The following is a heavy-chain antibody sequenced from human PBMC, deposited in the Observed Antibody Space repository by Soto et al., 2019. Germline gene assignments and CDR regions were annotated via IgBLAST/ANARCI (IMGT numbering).Heavy chain of an antibody. D-gene: IGHD3-9*01. V-gene: IGHV3-23*01. CDR2: ISGGGSNT. CDR1: GFSFSTYA. J-gene: IGHJ4*02. CDR3: AKFSAASVYDISSAPDY. Sequence: QPGGSLRLSCAASGFSFSTYAMTWVRQAPGKGLEWVSAISGGGSNTHYADSVKGRFTISRDNSRKLLHLQMNSLRAEDTAIYYCAKFSAASVYDISSAPDYWGQGTLVTVSS.